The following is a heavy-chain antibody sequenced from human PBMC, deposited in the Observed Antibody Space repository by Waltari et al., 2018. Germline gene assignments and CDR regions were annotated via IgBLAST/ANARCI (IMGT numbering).Heavy chain of an antibody. V-gene: IGHV4-61*02. Sequence: QVQLQESGPGLVKPSQTLSLPCPVPGGSLSSGSYYWSWIRQPAGKGLEWIGRIQTRGSTNYNPSPKSRVTISGNTSKNPFSLKLSSVNAAETAVYYCARDGRKFSMHWYFDLWGRGNLVTVSS. D-gene: IGHD1-1*01. CDR1: GGSLSSGSYY. CDR3: ARDGRKFSMHWYFDL. CDR2: IQTRGST. J-gene: IGHJ2*01.